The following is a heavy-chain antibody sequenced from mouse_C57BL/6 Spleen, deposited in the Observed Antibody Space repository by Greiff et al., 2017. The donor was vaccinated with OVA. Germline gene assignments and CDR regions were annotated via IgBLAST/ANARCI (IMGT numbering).Heavy chain of an antibody. CDR3: ANREDGFDY. V-gene: IGHV1-81*01. Sequence: VQLQQSGAELVKPGASVKLSCKASGYTFTSYGISWVKQSTGQGLEWIGEIYPRNGNTYYNEKFKGKATLTADKSSSTAYMELRSLTSEDSSVYVRANREDGFDYWGQGTTLTVSS. CDR1: GYTFTSYG. CDR2: IYPRNGNT. J-gene: IGHJ2*01.